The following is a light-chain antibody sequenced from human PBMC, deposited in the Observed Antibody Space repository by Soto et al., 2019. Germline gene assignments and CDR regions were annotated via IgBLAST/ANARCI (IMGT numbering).Light chain of an antibody. CDR3: QQRSNWPPWT. Sequence: EIVLTQSPATLSLSPGERATLSCRASQSFSSYLAWYQQKPGQAPRLLIYGASSRATGIPDRFSGSGSGTDFTLTISSLEPEDFAVYYCQQRSNWPPWTFGQGTKVDIK. V-gene: IGKV3-11*01. J-gene: IGKJ1*01. CDR2: GAS. CDR1: QSFSSY.